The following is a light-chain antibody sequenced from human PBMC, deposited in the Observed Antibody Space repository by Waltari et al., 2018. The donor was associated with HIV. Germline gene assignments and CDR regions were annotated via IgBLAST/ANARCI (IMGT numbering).Light chain of an antibody. V-gene: IGLV3-9*01. Sequence: SYELTQPLSVSVALGQTARIPCGGDNIEYKDVHWYQQKPAQAPVVVINRDTNRPSGIPERFSGSNSGNTATLTISGAQVGDEADYYCQVWDTSTSVVFGGGTKLTVL. J-gene: IGLJ2*01. CDR2: RDT. CDR3: QVWDTSTSVV. CDR1: NIEYKD.